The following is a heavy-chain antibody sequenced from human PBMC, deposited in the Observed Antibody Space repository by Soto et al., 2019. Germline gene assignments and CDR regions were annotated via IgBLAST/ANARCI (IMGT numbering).Heavy chain of an antibody. CDR1: GGSISSSSYY. Sequence: SETLSLTCTVSGGSISSSSYYWGWIRQPPGKGLEWIGSIYYSGSTYYNPSLKSRVTISVDTSKNQFSLKLSSVTAADTAVYYRARRRIVVVTAFDYWGQGTLVTVSS. CDR2: IYYSGST. CDR3: ARRRIVVVTAFDY. D-gene: IGHD2-21*02. J-gene: IGHJ4*02. V-gene: IGHV4-39*01.